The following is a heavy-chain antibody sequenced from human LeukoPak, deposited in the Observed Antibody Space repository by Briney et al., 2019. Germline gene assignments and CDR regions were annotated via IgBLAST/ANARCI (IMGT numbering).Heavy chain of an antibody. CDR2: ISAYNGNP. CDR3: ARVIHWGYDY. V-gene: IGHV1-18*01. CDR1: GYTFTSYG. D-gene: IGHD7-27*01. J-gene: IGHJ4*02. Sequence: ASVKVSCKTSGYTFTSYGISWVRQASGQGLEWMGWISAYNGNPNYAQKLQVRVTMTTDTSTSTAYMELRSLRSDDTAVYYCARVIHWGYDYWGQGTLVTVSS.